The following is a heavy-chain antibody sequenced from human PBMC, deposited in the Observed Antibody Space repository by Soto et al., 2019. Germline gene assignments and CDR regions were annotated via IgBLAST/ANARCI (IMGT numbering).Heavy chain of an antibody. J-gene: IGHJ3*02. V-gene: IGHV1-69*13. CDR1: GGTFSSYA. Sequence: GASVKVSCKASGGTFSSYAISWVRQAPGQGLERMGGIIPIFGTANYAQKFQGRVTITADESTSTAYMELSSLRSEDTAVYYCASDYGGNSSGAFDIWGKGTMVTVSS. CDR3: ASDYGGNSSGAFDI. CDR2: IIPIFGTA. D-gene: IGHD4-17*01.